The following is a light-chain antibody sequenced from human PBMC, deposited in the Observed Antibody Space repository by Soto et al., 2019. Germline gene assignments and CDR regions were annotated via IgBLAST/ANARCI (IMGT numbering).Light chain of an antibody. CDR3: SSYTSSSTLV. J-gene: IGLJ2*01. V-gene: IGLV2-14*01. Sequence: QSALTQPASVSGSPGQSITISCTGTSDDIGAYDRVSWFQQYPGEAPKIIIYEVSNRPSGISNRFSGSKSGNTASLTLSGLQAEDEADYYCSSYTSSSTLVFGGGTKLTVL. CDR2: EVS. CDR1: SDDIGAYDR.